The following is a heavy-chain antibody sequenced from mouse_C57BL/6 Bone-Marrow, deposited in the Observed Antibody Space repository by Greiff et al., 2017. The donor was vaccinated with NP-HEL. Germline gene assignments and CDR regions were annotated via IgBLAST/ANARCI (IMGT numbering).Heavy chain of an antibody. CDR3: ARAYYYSGGFAY. CDR1: GYTFTDYN. D-gene: IGHD1-1*01. CDR2: INPNNGGT. Sequence: EVKLMESGPELVKPGASVKIPCKASGYTFTDYNMDWVKQSHGKSLEWIGDINPNNGGTIYNQKFKGKATLTVDKSSSTAYMELRSLTSEDTAVYYCARAYYYSGGFAYWGQGTLVTVSA. V-gene: IGHV1-18*01. J-gene: IGHJ3*01.